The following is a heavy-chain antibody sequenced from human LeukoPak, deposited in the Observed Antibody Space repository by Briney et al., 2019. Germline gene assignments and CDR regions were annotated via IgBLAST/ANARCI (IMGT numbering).Heavy chain of an antibody. CDR2: IRYDGSNK. CDR3: AKDQGRSGVFDY. CDR1: GSTFSSYG. J-gene: IGHJ4*02. D-gene: IGHD3-10*01. Sequence: PGGSLRLSCAASGSTFSSYGMHWVRQAPGKGLEWVAFIRYDGSNKYYADSVKGRFTISRDNSKNTLHLQMNSLRAEDTAVYYCAKDQGRSGVFDYWGQGTLVTVSS. V-gene: IGHV3-30*02.